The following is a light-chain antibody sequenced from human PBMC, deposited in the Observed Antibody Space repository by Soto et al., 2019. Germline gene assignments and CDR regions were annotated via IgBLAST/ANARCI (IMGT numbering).Light chain of an antibody. J-gene: IGLJ3*02. V-gene: IGLV2-23*01. CDR2: EGS. CDR3: CSYAGSSTSHWV. Sequence: QSALTQPASMSGSPGQSITISCTGTSSDVGSYNLVSWYQQHPGKAPKLMIYEGSKRPSGVSNRFSGSKSGNTASLTISGLQAEDEADYYCCSYAGSSTSHWVFGGGTKLTVL. CDR1: SSDVGSYNL.